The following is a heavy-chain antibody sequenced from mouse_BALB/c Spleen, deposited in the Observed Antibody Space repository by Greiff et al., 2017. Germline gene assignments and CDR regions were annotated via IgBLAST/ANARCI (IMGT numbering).Heavy chain of an antibody. Sequence: VQLQQSGPELVKPGASVRISCKASGYTFTSYYIHWVKQRPGQGLEWIGWIYPGNVNTKYNEKFKGKATLTADKSSSTAYMQLSSLTSEDSAVYCCARSGAYWYFDVWGAGTTVTVSS. D-gene: IGHD3-1*01. CDR2: IYPGNVNT. CDR1: GYTFTSYY. V-gene: IGHV1S56*01. CDR3: ARSGAYWYFDV. J-gene: IGHJ1*01.